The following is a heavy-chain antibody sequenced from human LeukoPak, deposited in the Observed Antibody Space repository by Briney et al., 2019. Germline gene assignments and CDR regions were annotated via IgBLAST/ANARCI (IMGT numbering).Heavy chain of an antibody. CDR3: ARWADSSGWFGAYFDY. V-gene: IGHV4-59*01. CDR2: IYYSGST. J-gene: IGHJ4*02. CDR1: GGSISSYY. D-gene: IGHD6-19*01. Sequence: SETLSLTCTGSGGSISSYYWSWIRQPPGKGLEWIGYIYYSGSTNYNPSLKSRVTISVDTSKNQFSLKLSSVTAADTAVYYCARWADSSGWFGAYFDYWGQGTLVTVSS.